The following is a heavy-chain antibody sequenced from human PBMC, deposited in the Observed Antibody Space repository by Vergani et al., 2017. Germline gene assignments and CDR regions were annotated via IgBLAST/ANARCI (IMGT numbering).Heavy chain of an antibody. V-gene: IGHV2-70*12. CDR3: ARIRRRGRSGYDIFDF. Sequence: QITLKESGPTRVRPTETLTLTCSFSGFSLATSEMCVSWIRQPPGKALEWLALIDWNDNKYFNTSLKTRLTISKDASKNQVVLTMTNMDPVDTATYYCARIRRRGRSGYDIFDFWGQGILVTVAS. CDR1: GFSLATSEMC. J-gene: IGHJ4*02. CDR2: IDWNDNK. D-gene: IGHD5-12*01.